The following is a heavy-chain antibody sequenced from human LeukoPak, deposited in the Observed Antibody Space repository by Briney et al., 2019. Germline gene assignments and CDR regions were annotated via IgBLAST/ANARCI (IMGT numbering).Heavy chain of an antibody. CDR1: GFTFSSYA. Sequence: GGSLRLSCAASGFTFSSYAMHWVRQAPGKGLEWVAVISYDGSNKYYADSVKGRFTISRDNSKNTLYLQMNSLRAEDTAVYYCARGPYSGEPIGYWGQGTLVTVSS. CDR3: ARGPYSGEPIGY. CDR2: ISYDGSNK. D-gene: IGHD1-26*01. V-gene: IGHV3-30-3*01. J-gene: IGHJ4*02.